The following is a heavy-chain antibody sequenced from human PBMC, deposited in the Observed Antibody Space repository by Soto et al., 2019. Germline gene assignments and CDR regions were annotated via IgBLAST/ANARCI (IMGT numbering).Heavy chain of an antibody. Sequence: SVKVSCKASGGTFSSYAISWVRQAPGQGLEWMGGIIPIFGTANYAQKFQGRVTITADESTSTAYMELSSLRSEDTAVYYCARGSREYSSSYYFDYWGQGTLVTVSS. CDR1: GGTFSSYA. D-gene: IGHD6-6*01. CDR2: IIPIFGTA. J-gene: IGHJ4*02. CDR3: ARGSREYSSSYYFDY. V-gene: IGHV1-69*13.